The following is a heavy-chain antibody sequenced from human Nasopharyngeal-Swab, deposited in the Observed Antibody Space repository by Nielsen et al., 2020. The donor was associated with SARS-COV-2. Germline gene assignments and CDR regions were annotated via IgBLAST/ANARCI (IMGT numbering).Heavy chain of an antibody. CDR1: GFTFSSYA. J-gene: IGHJ6*02. Sequence: GESLKISCAASGFTFSSYAMSWVRQAPGKGLEWVSAISGGGGSTYYADSVKGRFTISRDNSKNTLYLQMNSLRAEDTAVYYCAKWTQGFGELLRYYYYGMDVWGQGTTVTVSS. CDR3: AKWTQGFGELLRYYYYGMDV. D-gene: IGHD3-10*01. CDR2: ISGGGGST. V-gene: IGHV3-23*01.